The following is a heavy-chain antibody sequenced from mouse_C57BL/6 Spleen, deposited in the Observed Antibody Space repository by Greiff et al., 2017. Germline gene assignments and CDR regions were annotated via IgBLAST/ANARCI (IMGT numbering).Heavy chain of an antibody. CDR3: AREVYCGNFYAC. V-gene: IGHV14-3*01. CDR2: IDPANGNT. J-gene: IGHJ3*01. D-gene: IGHD2-1*01. CDR1: GFNIKNTY. Sequence: LVESVAELVRPGASVKLSCTASGFNIKNTYMHWVKQRPEQGLEWIGRIDPANGNTKYASKFQGKSTITADTSSNTAYLQLSNLTSEDTAIYYCAREVYCGNFYACWGQGTLVTVSA.